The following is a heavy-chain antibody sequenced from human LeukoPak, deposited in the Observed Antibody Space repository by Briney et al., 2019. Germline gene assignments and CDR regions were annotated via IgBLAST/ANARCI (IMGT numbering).Heavy chain of an antibody. D-gene: IGHD3-9*01. Sequence: GGSLRLSCAVSGFTFDDYAMHWVRQVPGKGLEWVSAISPGGVSTYYADSVKGRFTISRDNSKNTLYLQMNSLRAEDTAVYYCAKCILTGYYKGYMDVWGKGTTVTISS. CDR2: ISPGGVST. CDR1: GFTFDDYA. CDR3: AKCILTGYYKGYMDV. J-gene: IGHJ6*03. V-gene: IGHV3-23*01.